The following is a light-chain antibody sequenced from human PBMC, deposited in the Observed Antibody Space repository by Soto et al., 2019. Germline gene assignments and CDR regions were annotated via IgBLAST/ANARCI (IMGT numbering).Light chain of an antibody. V-gene: IGLV1-40*01. Sequence: QSALTQPPSVSGAPGQRVTLSCTGSSSNIGADYDVHWYQQLPGAAPKLLIYDNTNRPSGVPDQFSGSKSGTSASLAITGLQADDEADYYCQSFDRSLSGYVFGTGTKLTVL. CDR2: DNT. CDR3: QSFDRSLSGYV. J-gene: IGLJ1*01. CDR1: SSNIGADYD.